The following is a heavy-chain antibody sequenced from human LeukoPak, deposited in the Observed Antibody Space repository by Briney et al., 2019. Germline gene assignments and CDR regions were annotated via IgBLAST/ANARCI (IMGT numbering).Heavy chain of an antibody. CDR1: VYTFTSYG. V-gene: IGHV1-18*01. J-gene: IGHJ6*02. CDR3: ARVIVVVPAAIPYYGMDV. D-gene: IGHD2-2*02. CDR2: ISAYNGNT. Sequence: ASVKVSFQASVYTFTSYGLSWVGQATGQGLEWVGWISAYNGNTNYAQKLQGRVTMNTDTSTSTAYMELRSLRSDDTAVYYCARVIVVVPAAIPYYGMDVWGQGTTVTVSS.